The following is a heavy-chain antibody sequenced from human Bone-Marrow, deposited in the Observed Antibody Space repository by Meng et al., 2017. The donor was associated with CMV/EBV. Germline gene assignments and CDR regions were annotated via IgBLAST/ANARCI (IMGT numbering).Heavy chain of an antibody. J-gene: IGHJ5*01. CDR2: ISSSSSYI. V-gene: IGHV3-21*01. D-gene: IGHD3-3*01. CDR1: GFTFSSYS. Sequence: GGSLRLSCAASGFTFSSYSMNWVRQAPGKGLEWVSSISSSSSYIYYADSVKGRFTISRDNAKNSLYLQMNSLRAEDTAVYYCARVPDYDFWSGYPGNWFDPCGQGTTVTVSS. CDR3: ARVPDYDFWSGYPGNWFDP.